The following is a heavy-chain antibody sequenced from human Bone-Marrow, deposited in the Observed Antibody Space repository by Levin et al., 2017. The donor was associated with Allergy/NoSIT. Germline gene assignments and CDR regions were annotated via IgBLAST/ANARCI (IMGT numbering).Heavy chain of an antibody. CDR3: ARDLGDYGDDNWFDP. D-gene: IGHD4-17*01. J-gene: IGHJ5*02. V-gene: IGHV1-18*01. Sequence: GESLKISCKASGYTFTSYGISWVRQAPGQGLEWMGWISAYNGNTNYAQKLQGRVTMTTDTSTSTAYMELRSLRSDDTAVYYCARDLGDYGDDNWFDPWGQGTLVTVSS. CDR1: GYTFTSYG. CDR2: ISAYNGNT.